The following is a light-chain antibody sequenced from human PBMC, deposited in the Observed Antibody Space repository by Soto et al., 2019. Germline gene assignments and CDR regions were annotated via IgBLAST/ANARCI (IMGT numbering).Light chain of an antibody. CDR1: QSISSW. CDR3: LQYSTYSQT. Sequence: DIQMTQSPSTLSASVGDRVTITCRASQSISSWLAWYQQKPGRAPKLLIFDASSLESGAPSRFSGSGSGTEFTLTISSLQPDDFATYYCLQYSTYSQTFGQGTNVEIK. J-gene: IGKJ1*01. CDR2: DAS. V-gene: IGKV1-5*01.